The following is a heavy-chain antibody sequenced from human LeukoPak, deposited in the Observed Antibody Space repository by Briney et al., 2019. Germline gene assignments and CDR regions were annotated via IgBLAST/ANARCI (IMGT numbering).Heavy chain of an antibody. J-gene: IGHJ4*02. V-gene: IGHV1-69*13. Sequence: ASVKVSCKASGGTFSNFAVSWVRQAPGQGIEWMGGIIPLFRTANYAQKFQGRVTITADESTGTAYMELSSLRSEDTAVYYCARDPFDYYDSSGYGQTWGQGTLVIVSS. CDR3: ARDPFDYYDSSGYGQT. D-gene: IGHD3-22*01. CDR1: GGTFSNFA. CDR2: IIPLFRTA.